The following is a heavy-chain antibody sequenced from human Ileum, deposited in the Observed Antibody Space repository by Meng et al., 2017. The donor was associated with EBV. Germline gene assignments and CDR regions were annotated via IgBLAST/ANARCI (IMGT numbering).Heavy chain of an antibody. V-gene: IGHV4-4*02. CDR2: IYYSGSP. Sequence: QVQLRESGPGLVKPSGTLSLICVVFDGSISSSNWWSWVRQPPGKGLEWIGQIYYSGSPSYNPSLKSRVTMSVDKSKNQVSLNLNSVTAADTALYYCARHSGYNQGYWGQGTLVTVSS. CDR1: DGSISSSNW. J-gene: IGHJ4*02. D-gene: IGHD5-24*01. CDR3: ARHSGYNQGY.